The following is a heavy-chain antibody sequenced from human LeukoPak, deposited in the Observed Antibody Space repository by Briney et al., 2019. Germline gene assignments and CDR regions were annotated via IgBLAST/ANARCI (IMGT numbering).Heavy chain of an antibody. CDR2: IIPILGIA. V-gene: IGHV1-69*04. D-gene: IGHD6-19*01. Sequence: GASVKVSCKASGGTFSSYAISWVRQAPGQGLEWMGRIIPILGIANYAQKFQGRVTITADKSTSTAYMELSSLRSEDTAVYYCASSRIAVAGWRQPNPEYYYYYMDVWGKGTTVTVSS. CDR3: ASSRIAVAGWRQPNPEYYYYYMDV. J-gene: IGHJ6*03. CDR1: GGTFSSYA.